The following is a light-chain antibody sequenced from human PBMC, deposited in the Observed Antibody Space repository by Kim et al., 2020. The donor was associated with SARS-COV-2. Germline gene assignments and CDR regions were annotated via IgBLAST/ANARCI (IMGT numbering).Light chain of an antibody. V-gene: IGLV1-44*01. CDR2: NDN. CDR1: RSNVGANS. CDR3: AAWDDSLGGLWV. J-gene: IGLJ3*02. Sequence: QTVTISCSGSRSNVGANSVTWYQQLPGTAPKLLIYNDNQRPSGVPDRCSGSKSGTSASLAISGLQSDDEADYYCAAWDDSLGGLWVFGGGTQLTVL.